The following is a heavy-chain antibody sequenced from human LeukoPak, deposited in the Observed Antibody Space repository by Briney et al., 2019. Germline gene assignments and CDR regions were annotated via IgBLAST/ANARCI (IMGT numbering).Heavy chain of an antibody. J-gene: IGHJ3*02. CDR1: GGSISSYY. V-gene: IGHV4-59*01. CDR2: MYYSGST. D-gene: IGHD4-23*01. Sequence: SETLSLTCTVSGGSISSYYWSWIRQPPGKGLEWIGYMYYSGSTNYNPSLKCRVTISVDTSKNQFSLKLSSVNAADTAVYYCARVNGGSDAFDIWGEGTMVTVSS. CDR3: ARVNGGSDAFDI.